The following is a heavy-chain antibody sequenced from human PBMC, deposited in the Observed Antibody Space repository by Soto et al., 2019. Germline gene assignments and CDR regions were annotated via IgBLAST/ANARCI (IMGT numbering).Heavy chain of an antibody. D-gene: IGHD3-16*01. J-gene: IGHJ5*02. V-gene: IGHV1-18*01. Sequence: GASVQVCCKASGRTFPSYAISWVRQAPGQGLEWMGWISAYNGNTNYAQKFQGRVTMTTDTSTSTAYMEVRSLRFDDTAVYYCARGGTPIDPWGQGTLVTVSS. CDR3: ARGGTPIDP. CDR1: GRTFPSYA. CDR2: ISAYNGNT.